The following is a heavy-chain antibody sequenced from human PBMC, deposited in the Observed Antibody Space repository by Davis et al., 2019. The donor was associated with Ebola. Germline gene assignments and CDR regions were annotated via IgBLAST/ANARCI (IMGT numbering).Heavy chain of an antibody. Sequence: GESLKISCAASGFTFSSYGMHWVRQAPGKGLEWVAVISYDGSNKYYADSVKGRFTISRDNAKNSLYLQMNSLRAEDTAVYYCARRQDVWGQGTTVTVSS. CDR3: ARRQDV. CDR2: ISYDGSNK. V-gene: IGHV3-30*03. CDR1: GFTFSSYG. J-gene: IGHJ6*02.